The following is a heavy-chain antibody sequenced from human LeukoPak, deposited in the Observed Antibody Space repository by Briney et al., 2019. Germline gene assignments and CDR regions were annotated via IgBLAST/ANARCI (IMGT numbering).Heavy chain of an antibody. J-gene: IGHJ4*02. V-gene: IGHV3-72*01. CDR3: TRGPVTAREFHD. Sequence: GGSLRLSCAASGFILSDHYMDWGHQAPGRGVEWVARTRSKAYSYTTEYAASVKDRFTISRDDSKNSVHLQMNSLNIEDTAVYYCTRGPVTAREFHDWGQGTLVTVSS. D-gene: IGHD4-17*01. CDR2: TRSKAYSYTT. CDR1: GFILSDHY.